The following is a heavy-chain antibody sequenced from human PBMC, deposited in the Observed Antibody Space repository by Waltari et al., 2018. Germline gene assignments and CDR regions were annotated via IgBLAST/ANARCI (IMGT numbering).Heavy chain of an antibody. CDR1: GFTFSSYA. Sequence: EVQLLESGGGLVQPGGSLRLSCAASGFTFSSYAMSWVRQAPGKGLEGVSASSGSGGSTYDADSVKGRFTISRDNSKNTLYLQMNSLRAEDTAVYYCAKQEVGATRYFDYWGQGTLVTVSS. J-gene: IGHJ4*02. CDR2: SSGSGGST. CDR3: AKQEVGATRYFDY. D-gene: IGHD1-26*01. V-gene: IGHV3-23*01.